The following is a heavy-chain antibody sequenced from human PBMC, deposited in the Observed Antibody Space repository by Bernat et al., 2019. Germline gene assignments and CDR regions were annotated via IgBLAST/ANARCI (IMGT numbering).Heavy chain of an antibody. CDR3: ARTGPPYFDWLDDAFDI. V-gene: IGHV3-11*06. Sequence: QVQLVESGGGLVKPGGSLRLSCAASGFTFSDYYMSWIRQAPGKGLEWVSYISSSSSYTNYADSVKGRFTISRDNSKNTLYLQMNSLRAEDTAVYYCARTGPPYFDWLDDAFDIWGQGTMVTVSS. CDR1: GFTFSDYY. J-gene: IGHJ3*02. CDR2: ISSSSSYT. D-gene: IGHD3-9*01.